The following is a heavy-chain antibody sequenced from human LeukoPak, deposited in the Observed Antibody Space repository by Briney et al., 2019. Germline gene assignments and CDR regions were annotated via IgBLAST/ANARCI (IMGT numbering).Heavy chain of an antibody. D-gene: IGHD3/OR15-3a*01. CDR3: ARVGVPMIWYYFDY. V-gene: IGHV7-4-1*02. J-gene: IGHJ4*02. Sequence: ASVKVSCKTSGYTFTSYAMSWVRQAPGQGLEWMGWININTGNPTYAQGFTGRFVFSLDTSVSPAYLEISTLNAEDTAVYCCARVGVPMIWYYFDYWGQGTLVTVSS. CDR1: GYTFTSYA. CDR2: ININTGNP.